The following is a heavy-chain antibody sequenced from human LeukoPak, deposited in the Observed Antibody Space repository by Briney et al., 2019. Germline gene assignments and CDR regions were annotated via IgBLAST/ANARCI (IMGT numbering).Heavy chain of an antibody. V-gene: IGHV3-30*02. J-gene: IGHJ5*02. D-gene: IGHD3-3*01. CDR2: IRYEGSNK. Sequence: PGGSLRLSCAASGFTFSSYGMHWVRQAPGKGLEWVAFIRYEGSNKYYADSVKGRFTISRDNSKNTLYLQMHSLRAEDQAVYYCAKDFWYYDFWRGYSSWFDPWGQGTLVTVSS. CDR3: AKDFWYYDFWRGYSSWFDP. CDR1: GFTFSSYG.